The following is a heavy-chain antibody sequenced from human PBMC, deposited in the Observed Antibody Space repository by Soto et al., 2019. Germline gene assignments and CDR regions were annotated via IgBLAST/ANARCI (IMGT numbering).Heavy chain of an antibody. CDR2: IIPIKGRA. D-gene: IGHD2-21*01. CDR1: GGSFTSYT. CDR3: AKSLLFVDHAYMDV. Sequence: QVQLVQSGAEVKKPGSSVKVSCEASGGSFTSYTFTWVRQAPGQGLEWMGRIIPIKGRADSALKLQDRVTITADRSTKTVYMELRGLRPEDTAISYCAKSLLFVDHAYMDVWGKGTTVTVSS. J-gene: IGHJ6*03. V-gene: IGHV1-69*02.